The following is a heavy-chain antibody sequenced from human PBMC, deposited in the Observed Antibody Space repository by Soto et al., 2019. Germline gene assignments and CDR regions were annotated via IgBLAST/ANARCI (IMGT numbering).Heavy chain of an antibody. Sequence: EVQLVESGGDLVQPGGSLRLSCADSRFTFSGYWMYWVRQAPGKGLEWVANIKEDGSEKNYVDSVRGRFTISRDNAKNSLYLPMNSLRAEDTAVYYCARGARIWGQGTMVTVS. J-gene: IGHJ3*02. CDR1: RFTFSGYW. CDR2: IKEDGSEK. CDR3: ARGARI. V-gene: IGHV3-7*01.